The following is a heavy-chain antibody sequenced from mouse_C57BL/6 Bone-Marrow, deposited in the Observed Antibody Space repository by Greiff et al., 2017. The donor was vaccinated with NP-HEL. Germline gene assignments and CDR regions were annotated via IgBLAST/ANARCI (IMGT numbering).Heavy chain of an antibody. Sequence: VQLQQSGAELVRPGASVKLSCTASGFNIKDDYMHWVKQRPEQGLEWIGWIDPENGDTEYASKFQGKATITADTSSNTAYLQLSSLTSEDTAVYCCTSNYDYSWFAYWGQGTRVTVSA. D-gene: IGHD2-4*01. CDR1: GFNIKDDY. CDR2: IDPENGDT. V-gene: IGHV14-4*01. J-gene: IGHJ3*01. CDR3: TSNYDYSWFAY.